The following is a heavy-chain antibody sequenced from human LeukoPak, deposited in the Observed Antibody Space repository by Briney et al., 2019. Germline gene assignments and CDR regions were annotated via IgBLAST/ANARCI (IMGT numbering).Heavy chain of an antibody. CDR2: IYYSGST. CDR3: ARRTQLATHGAYFQH. D-gene: IGHD6-13*01. Sequence: SEILSLTCTVSGDSISSSSYYWGWIRQPPGKGLEWIGSIYYSGSTYYNPSLKSRVTISVDTSKNQFSLKLSSVTAADTAVYYCARRTQLATHGAYFQHWGQGTLVTVSS. CDR1: GDSISSSSYY. J-gene: IGHJ1*01. V-gene: IGHV4-39*01.